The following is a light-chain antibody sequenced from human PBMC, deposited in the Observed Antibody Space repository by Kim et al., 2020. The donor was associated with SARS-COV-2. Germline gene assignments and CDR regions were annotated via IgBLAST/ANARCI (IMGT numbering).Light chain of an antibody. CDR3: QQRSNWPPALT. Sequence: PGERATLSCRASQSVGTYLAWYQQKPGQAPRLLIYDASNRATGIPARFSGSGSGTDYTLTISSLESEDFAVYYCQQRSNWPPALTFGGGTKVDIK. J-gene: IGKJ4*01. CDR1: QSVGTY. CDR2: DAS. V-gene: IGKV3-11*01.